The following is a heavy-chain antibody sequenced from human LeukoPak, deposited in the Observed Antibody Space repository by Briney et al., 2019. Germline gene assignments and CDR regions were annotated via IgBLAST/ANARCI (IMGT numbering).Heavy chain of an antibody. V-gene: IGHV3-72*01. CDR2: SRNKANSYTT. CDR3: IRDQTPYY. Sequence: PGGSLRLSCVASGFTFSDHYMDWVRQAPGKGLEWVGHSRNKANSYTTEYAASVRGRFSISRDDSKNSLYLEMNSLKTKDTAVYYCIRDQTPYYWGQGTLVTVSS. J-gene: IGHJ4*02. CDR1: GFTFSDHY.